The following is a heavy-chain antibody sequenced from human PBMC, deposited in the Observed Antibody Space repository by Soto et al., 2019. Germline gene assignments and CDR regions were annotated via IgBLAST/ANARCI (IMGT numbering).Heavy chain of an antibody. J-gene: IGHJ6*02. V-gene: IGHV4-39*01. D-gene: IGHD4-17*01. Sequence: QLQLQESGPGLVKPSETLSLTCTVSGGSISSSSYYWGWIRQPPGKGLEWIGSIYYSGSTYYNPSLKSRVIISVDTSKNQFSLKLSSVTAADTAVYYCARGDYTPRAYYYYGMDVWGQGTTVTVSS. CDR2: IYYSGST. CDR1: GGSISSSSYY. CDR3: ARGDYTPRAYYYYGMDV.